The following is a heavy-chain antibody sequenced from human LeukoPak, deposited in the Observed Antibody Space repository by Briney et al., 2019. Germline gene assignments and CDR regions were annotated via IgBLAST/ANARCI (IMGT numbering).Heavy chain of an antibody. Sequence: SETLSLTCTVSGGSISSYYWSWIRQPPGKGLEWIGYIYYSGSTNYNPSLKSRVTISVDTSKNQFSLKLSSVTAADTAVYYCARVRVLLWFGESPAGWFDPWGQGTLVTVSS. CDR3: ARVRVLLWFGESPAGWFDP. D-gene: IGHD3-10*01. J-gene: IGHJ5*02. CDR1: GGSISSYY. CDR2: IYYSGST. V-gene: IGHV4-59*01.